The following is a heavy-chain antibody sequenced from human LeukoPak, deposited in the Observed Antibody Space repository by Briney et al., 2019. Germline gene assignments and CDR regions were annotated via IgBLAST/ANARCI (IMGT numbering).Heavy chain of an antibody. CDR3: ARDRDLRWFFY. CDR2: IHHSGST. V-gene: IGHV4-38-2*02. CDR1: GYSISSDFS. Sequence: PSETLSLICTVSGYSISSDFSWGWIRQPPGEGLEWIGSIHHSGSTYYNPSLKSRVTISVDTSKNQFSLKLTSVTAADTAVYYCARDRDLRWFFYWGQGTLVTVSS. J-gene: IGHJ4*02. D-gene: IGHD2-21*01.